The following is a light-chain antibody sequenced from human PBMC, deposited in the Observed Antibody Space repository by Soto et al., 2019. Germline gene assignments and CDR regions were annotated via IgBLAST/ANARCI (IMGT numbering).Light chain of an antibody. J-gene: IGLJ3*02. CDR1: SSDVGGYNY. V-gene: IGLV2-14*01. CDR3: SSYSNIDTPWV. CDR2: EVS. Sequence: QSVLTQPASVSGSPGQSITISCTGTSSDVGGYNYVSWYQQHPGKAPKLMIYEVSNRPSGISNRFSGSKSGDTASLAISGLQTEDEADYYCSSYSNIDTPWVFGGGTKLTVL.